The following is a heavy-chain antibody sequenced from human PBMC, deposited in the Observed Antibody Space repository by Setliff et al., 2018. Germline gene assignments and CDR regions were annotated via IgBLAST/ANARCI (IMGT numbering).Heavy chain of an antibody. V-gene: IGHV3-74*01. CDR2: INTDGSST. Sequence: GGSLRLSCAASGFTFSNYWMHWVRRAPGKGLMWVSRINTDGSSTTHADSVKGRFTISRDNAKNTLYLQMNSLRAEDTAVYYCARVYYDSPWAFDIWGQGTMVTVSS. D-gene: IGHD3-22*01. CDR3: ARVYYDSPWAFDI. CDR1: GFTFSNYW. J-gene: IGHJ3*02.